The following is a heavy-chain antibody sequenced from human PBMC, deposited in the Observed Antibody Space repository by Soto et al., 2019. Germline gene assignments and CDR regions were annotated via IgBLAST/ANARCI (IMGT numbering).Heavy chain of an antibody. J-gene: IGHJ4*02. Sequence: SETLSLTCAVYGGSFSGYYWSWIRQPPGKGLEWIGEINHSGSTNYNPSLKSRVTISVDTSKNQFSLKLSSVTAADTAVYYCARITRESGSPNWGQGTLVTVSS. CDR2: INHSGST. V-gene: IGHV4-34*01. D-gene: IGHD1-26*01. CDR1: GGSFSGYY. CDR3: ARITRESGSPN.